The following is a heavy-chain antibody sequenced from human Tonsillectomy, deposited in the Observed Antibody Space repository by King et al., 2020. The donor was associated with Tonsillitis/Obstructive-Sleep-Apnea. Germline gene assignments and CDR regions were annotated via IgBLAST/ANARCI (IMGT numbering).Heavy chain of an antibody. D-gene: IGHD6-19*01. J-gene: IGHJ4*02. CDR1: VFAFTTDC. CDR3: ARDGAKEGCPDY. V-gene: IGHV3-48*02. CDR2: ISSSSSRL. Sequence: VQLVESGGGLVQPGGSLRLSCAASVFAFTTDCINLVRQAPGKGLGWGSYISSSSSRLNYSDSGKGRFTISSDNAKNSLYLPMNSLRDEDTAVYYCARDGAKEGCPDYWGQGPLVTVSS.